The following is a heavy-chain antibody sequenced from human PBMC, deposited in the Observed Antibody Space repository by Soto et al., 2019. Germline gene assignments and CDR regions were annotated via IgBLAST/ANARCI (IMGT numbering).Heavy chain of an antibody. V-gene: IGHV3-23*01. CDR1: GFTFSSYA. Sequence: GESLKISCAASGFTFSSYAMSWVRQAPGKGLEWVSAISGSGGSTYYADSVKGRFTISRDNSKNTLYLQMNSLRAEDTAVYYCAKGRDYYDSSGYDAFDIWGQGTMVTVSS. CDR3: AKGRDYYDSSGYDAFDI. D-gene: IGHD3-22*01. J-gene: IGHJ3*02. CDR2: ISGSGGST.